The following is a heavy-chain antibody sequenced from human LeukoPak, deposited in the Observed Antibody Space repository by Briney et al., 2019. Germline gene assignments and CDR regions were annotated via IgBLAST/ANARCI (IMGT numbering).Heavy chain of an antibody. Sequence: SVKVSCKASGGTFSSYAISWVRQAPGQGLEWMGGIIPIFGTANYAQKFQGRVTITADGSTSTAYMELSSLRSEDTAVYYCARVATGTTVWYYFDYWGQGTLVTVSS. V-gene: IGHV1-69*13. D-gene: IGHD1-1*01. CDR2: IIPIFGTA. J-gene: IGHJ4*02. CDR1: GGTFSSYA. CDR3: ARVATGTTVWYYFDY.